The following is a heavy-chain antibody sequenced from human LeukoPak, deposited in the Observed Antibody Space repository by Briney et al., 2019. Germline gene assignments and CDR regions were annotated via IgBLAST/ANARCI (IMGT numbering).Heavy chain of an antibody. Sequence: SETLSLTCAVYGGSFSGYYWSWIRQPPGKGLEWIGEINHSGSTNYNPSLKSRVTISVDTSKNQFSLKLSSVTAADTAVYYCARQQQLVLSGVNWFDPWGQGTLVTVSS. V-gene: IGHV4-34*01. CDR1: GGSFSGYY. CDR2: INHSGST. D-gene: IGHD6-13*01. CDR3: ARQQQLVLSGVNWFDP. J-gene: IGHJ5*02.